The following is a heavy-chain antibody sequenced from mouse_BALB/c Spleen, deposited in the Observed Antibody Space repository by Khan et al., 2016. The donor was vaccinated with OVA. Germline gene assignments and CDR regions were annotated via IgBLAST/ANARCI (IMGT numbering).Heavy chain of an antibody. CDR3: ARGGGTAPFAY. J-gene: IGHJ3*01. CDR2: ISDLAYTF. CDR1: GFTFSDYG. V-gene: IGHV5-15*02. D-gene: IGHD1-2*01. Sequence: EMELVESGGGLVQPGGSRKLSCAASGFTFSDYGMAWVRQAPGKGPEWVAFISDLAYTFYYADTVTGRFTLSRENAKNTLYLEMSSLRSGDTAMYYGARGGGTAPFAYWGQGTLVTVSA.